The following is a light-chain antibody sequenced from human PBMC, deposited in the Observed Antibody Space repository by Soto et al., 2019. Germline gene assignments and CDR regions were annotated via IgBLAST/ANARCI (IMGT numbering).Light chain of an antibody. V-gene: IGKV1-8*01. Sequence: AIRMTQSPSSLSGSAGDRVAIACRASQDVGRYLAWYQQKPGQAPKLLIYGASTLQSGVPSRFSGGGSGTDFTLTISCLQSEDFATYYCQHYKNYPWTFGQGTKVEIK. CDR2: GAS. CDR1: QDVGRY. J-gene: IGKJ1*01. CDR3: QHYKNYPWT.